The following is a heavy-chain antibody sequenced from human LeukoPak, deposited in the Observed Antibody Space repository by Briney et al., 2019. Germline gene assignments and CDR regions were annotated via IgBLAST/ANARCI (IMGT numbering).Heavy chain of an antibody. D-gene: IGHD3-16*01. CDR3: ARDSYGPRGDAFDI. J-gene: IGHJ3*02. CDR2: IYYSGNT. CDR1: GGSVSSGDYY. Sequence: PSETLSLTCTVSGGSVSSGDYYWSWIRQPPGKGLEWVGYIYYSGNTNYNPSLKSRVTISVDPSKNQFSLKVSSVTAADTGVYYCARDSYGPRGDAFDIWGQGTMVTVSS. V-gene: IGHV4-61*08.